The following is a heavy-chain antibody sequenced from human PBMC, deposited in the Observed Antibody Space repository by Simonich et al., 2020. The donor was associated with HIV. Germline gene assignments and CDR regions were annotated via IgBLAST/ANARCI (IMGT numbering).Heavy chain of an antibody. CDR3: ARHQTGTDAFDI. Sequence: QLQVQESGPGLVKPSETLSLTCIVFGDSISSWTSYWAWIRQPPGKGLEWIGNIKYIGSSYYNPSLKSRVTLSVDTSKNQFSLKLTSVTAADTAMYYCARHQTGTDAFDIWGQGTMVAVSS. J-gene: IGHJ3*02. D-gene: IGHD1-1*01. V-gene: IGHV4-39*01. CDR1: GDSISSWTSY. CDR2: IKYIGSS.